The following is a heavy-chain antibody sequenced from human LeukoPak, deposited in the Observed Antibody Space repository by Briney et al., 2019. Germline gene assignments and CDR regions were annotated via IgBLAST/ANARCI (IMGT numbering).Heavy chain of an antibody. V-gene: IGHV3-7*04. CDR2: IKQDGSEK. CDR3: ARGYCSTTRCYPNWFDP. D-gene: IGHD2-2*01. Sequence: GGSLRLSCAASGFTFSTYWMGWVRQAPGKGLEWVANIKQDGSEKYYVDSVKGRFTISRDDAKNSLYLQMNSLGAEDTAVYYCARGYCSTTRCYPNWFDPWGRGTLVTVSS. J-gene: IGHJ5*02. CDR1: GFTFSTYW.